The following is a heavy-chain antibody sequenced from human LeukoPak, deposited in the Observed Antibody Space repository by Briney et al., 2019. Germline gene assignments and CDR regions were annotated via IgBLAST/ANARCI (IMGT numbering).Heavy chain of an antibody. D-gene: IGHD3-10*01. Sequence: PSETLSFTCTGSAGTISSYYWSWLRQRPGKGRMGMGSIYNSGTTYYNTPLRRVTTTTVTSSNNPFFLQLSSVTAADTADYYWAREDVAGGVTMVRGVIIEGWFDPWGQGTLVTVSS. CDR1: AGTISSYY. J-gene: IGHJ5*02. V-gene: IGHV4-4*08. CDR2: IYNSGTT. CDR3: AREDVAGGVTMVRGVIIEGWFDP.